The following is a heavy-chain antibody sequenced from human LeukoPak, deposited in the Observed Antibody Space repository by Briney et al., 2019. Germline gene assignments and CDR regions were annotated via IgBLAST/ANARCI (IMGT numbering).Heavy chain of an antibody. CDR3: ARRTTVTTLDWFDP. V-gene: IGHV4-59*08. Sequence: SETLSLTCTVSGGSISSYYWNWIRQPPGKGLEWIGYIYYSGSTNYNPSLKSRITISIDTSKNQFSLKLSSVTAADTAVYYCARRTTVTTLDWFDPWGQGTLVTVSS. J-gene: IGHJ5*02. CDR2: IYYSGST. CDR1: GGSISSYY. D-gene: IGHD4-17*01.